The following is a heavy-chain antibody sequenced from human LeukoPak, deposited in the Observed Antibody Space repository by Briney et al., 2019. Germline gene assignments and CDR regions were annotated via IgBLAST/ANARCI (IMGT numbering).Heavy chain of an antibody. D-gene: IGHD6-19*01. V-gene: IGHV4-39*01. CDR3: ARGRRVRSGWFSHHYFDY. CDR1: GGSISSSSYY. Sequence: PSETLSLTCTVSGGSISSSSYYWGWIRQPPGKGLEWIGSIYYSGSTYYNPSLKSRVTISVDTSKNQFSLKLSSVTAADTAVYYCARGRRVRSGWFSHHYFDYWGQGTLVTVSS. CDR2: IYYSGST. J-gene: IGHJ4*02.